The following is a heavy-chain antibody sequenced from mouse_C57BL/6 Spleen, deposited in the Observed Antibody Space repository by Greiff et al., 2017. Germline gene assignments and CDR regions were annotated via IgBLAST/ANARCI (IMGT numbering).Heavy chain of an antibody. Sequence: VQLQQSGAELARPGASVKMSCKASGYTFTSYTMNWVNQRPGQGLEWIGYINPSSGYTKYNQKFKDKATLTADKASSTANMQLSSLTSEDSAVYDCARNYYLFGYWGQGATRTVSA. CDR3: ARNYYLFGY. CDR2: INPSSGYT. CDR1: GYTFTSYT. D-gene: IGHD1-1*01. V-gene: IGHV1-4*01. J-gene: IGHJ2*01.